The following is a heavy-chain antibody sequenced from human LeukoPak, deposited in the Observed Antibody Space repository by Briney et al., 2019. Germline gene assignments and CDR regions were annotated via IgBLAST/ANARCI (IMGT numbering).Heavy chain of an antibody. CDR3: ARGGWRPDP. V-gene: IGHV3-7*01. J-gene: IGHJ5*02. CDR2: IKTDGSKK. D-gene: IGHD6-19*01. Sequence: PGGSLRLSCAASGFIYSDYWMSWVRQAPGKGLEWVANIKTDGSKKYYVDSVKGRFTISRDNAKNSLYLQMSSLRAEDTAVYYCARGGWRPDPWGQGTLVTVSS. CDR1: GFIYSDYW.